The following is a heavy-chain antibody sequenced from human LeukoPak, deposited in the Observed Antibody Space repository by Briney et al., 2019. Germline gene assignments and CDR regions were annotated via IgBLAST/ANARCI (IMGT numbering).Heavy chain of an antibody. CDR1: GFTVSSNY. J-gene: IGHJ3*02. V-gene: IGHV3-66*01. D-gene: IGHD6-6*01. Sequence: GGSLRLSSAASGFTVSSNYMSWVRQAPGKGLEWVSVIYSGGSTYYADSVKGRFTISRDNSKNTLYLQMNSLRAEDTAVYYCARDFGWGIAARRRAFDIWGQGTMVTVSS. CDR2: IYSGGST. CDR3: ARDFGWGIAARRRAFDI.